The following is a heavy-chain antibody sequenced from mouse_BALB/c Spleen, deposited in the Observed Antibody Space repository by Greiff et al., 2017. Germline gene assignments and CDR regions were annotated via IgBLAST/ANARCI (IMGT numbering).Heavy chain of an antibody. CDR2: INSNGGST. Sequence: EVKLVESGGGLVQPGGSLKLSCAASGFTFSSYGMSWVRQTPDKRLELVATINSNGGSTYYPDSVKGRFTISRDNAKNTLYLQMSSLKSEDTAMYYCARDRGGNYEAMDYGGQGTSVTVSS. J-gene: IGHJ4*01. D-gene: IGHD2-1*01. CDR1: GFTFSSYG. CDR3: ARDRGGNYEAMDY. V-gene: IGHV5-6-3*01.